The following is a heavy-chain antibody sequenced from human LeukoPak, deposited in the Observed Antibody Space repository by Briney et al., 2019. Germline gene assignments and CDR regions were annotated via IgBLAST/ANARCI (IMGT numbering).Heavy chain of an antibody. V-gene: IGHV1-69*13. Sequence: GASVKVSCKASGGTFSSYAISWVRQAPGQGLEWMGGIIPIFGTANYAQKSQGRVTITADESTSTAYMELSSLRSEDTAVYYCASSITNNNWFDPWGQGTLVTVSS. CDR1: GGTFSSYA. CDR2: IIPIFGTA. D-gene: IGHD3-16*01. CDR3: ASSITNNNWFDP. J-gene: IGHJ5*02.